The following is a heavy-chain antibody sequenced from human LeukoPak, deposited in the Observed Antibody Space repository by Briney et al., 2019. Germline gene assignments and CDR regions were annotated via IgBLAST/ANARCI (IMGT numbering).Heavy chain of an antibody. D-gene: IGHD3-9*01. Sequence: QPGGSLRLSCAASGFTFSNHGMHWVRQAPGKGLEWVAVISYDETNKYYVDSVKGRFTISRDNSKNTLYLQMNSLRAEDTAVYYCASHDHILTGYRDVWGKGTTVTVSS. CDR2: ISYDETNK. CDR3: ASHDHILTGYRDV. CDR1: GFTFSNHG. J-gene: IGHJ6*04. V-gene: IGHV3-30*03.